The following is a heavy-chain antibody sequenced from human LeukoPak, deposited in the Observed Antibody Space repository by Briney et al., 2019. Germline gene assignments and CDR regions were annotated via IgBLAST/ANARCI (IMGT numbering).Heavy chain of an antibody. Sequence: GGSLRLSCAASGFTFSSYAMSWVRQAPGKGLEWVSAISGSGGSTYYADSVQGRFTISRDNSKSTLCLQMNSLRAEDTAVYYCAKQLGYCSDGSCYFPYWGQGTLVTVSS. CDR1: GFTFSSYA. J-gene: IGHJ4*02. CDR2: ISGSGGST. CDR3: AKQLGYCSDGSCYFPY. V-gene: IGHV3-23*01. D-gene: IGHD2-15*01.